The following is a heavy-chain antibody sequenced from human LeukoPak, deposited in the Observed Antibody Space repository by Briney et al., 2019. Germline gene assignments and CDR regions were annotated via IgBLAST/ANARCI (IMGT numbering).Heavy chain of an antibody. D-gene: IGHD3-22*01. Sequence: GGSLRLSCAASGFTFSDYYMSWIRQAPGKGLEWVSYISNSDTIIYYADSVKGRFTISRDNSKNSLYLQMNSLRTEDTALYYCAKNHYDSSGYYLAYWGQRTLVTVSS. J-gene: IGHJ4*02. CDR1: GFTFSDYY. CDR3: AKNHYDSSGYYLAY. V-gene: IGHV3-11*01. CDR2: ISNSDTII.